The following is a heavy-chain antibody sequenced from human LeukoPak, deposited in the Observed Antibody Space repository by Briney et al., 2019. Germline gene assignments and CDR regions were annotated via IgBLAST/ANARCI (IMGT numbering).Heavy chain of an antibody. V-gene: IGHV3-23*01. CDR2: ISGSGGST. CDR1: GFTFSSYA. Sequence: GGSLRLSCAASGFTFSSYAMSWVRQAPGKGLEWVSAISGSGGSTYYADSVKGRFTISRDNSKNTLYLQMNSLRAEDTAVYYCPTPKTAITFFGVRDKIIAFNIGGKGKMVTFSS. J-gene: IGHJ3*02. D-gene: IGHD3-3*01. CDR3: PTPKTAITFFGVRDKIIAFNI.